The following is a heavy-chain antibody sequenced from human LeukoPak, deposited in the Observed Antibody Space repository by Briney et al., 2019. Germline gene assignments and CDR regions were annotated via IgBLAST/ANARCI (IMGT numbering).Heavy chain of an antibody. Sequence: GGSLRLSCAVSGFTFSSYSMNWVRQAPGKGLEWVSSISRSSSYIYYADSVKSRFTISRDNAKNSLYLQMNRLRAEDTAVYYCARREGGIAAASDYWGQGTLVTVSS. J-gene: IGHJ4*02. V-gene: IGHV3-21*01. CDR3: ARREGGIAAASDY. D-gene: IGHD6-13*01. CDR2: ISRSSSYI. CDR1: GFTFSSYS.